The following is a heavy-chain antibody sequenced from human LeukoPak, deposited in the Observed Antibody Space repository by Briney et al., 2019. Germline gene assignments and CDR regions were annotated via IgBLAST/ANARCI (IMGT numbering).Heavy chain of an antibody. CDR1: GYTFTGYY. Sequence: ASVKVSCKASGYTFTGYYMHWVRQAPGQGLQWMGRINPNRGGTNYAQKFQGRVTMTRDTSISTAYLELSRLRSDDTAVYYCATYNSGSYWGTDYWGQGTLVTVSS. CDR3: ATYNSGSYWGTDY. J-gene: IGHJ4*02. D-gene: IGHD1-26*01. V-gene: IGHV1-2*06. CDR2: INPNRGGT.